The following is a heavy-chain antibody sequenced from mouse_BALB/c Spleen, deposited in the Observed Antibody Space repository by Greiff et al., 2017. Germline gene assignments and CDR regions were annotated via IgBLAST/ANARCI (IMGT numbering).Heavy chain of an antibody. CDR2: INPYNGDT. CDR3: GSGEYGNYYYAMDY. J-gene: IGHJ4*01. V-gene: IGHV1-37*01. CDR1: GYSFTGYF. D-gene: IGHD2-10*02. Sequence: EVKLMESGPELVKPGASVKISCKASGYSFTGYFMNWVKQSHGKSLEWIGRINPYNGDTFYNQKFKGKATLTVDKSSSTAHMELLSLTSEDSAVYYCGSGEYGNYYYAMDYWGQGTSVTVSS.